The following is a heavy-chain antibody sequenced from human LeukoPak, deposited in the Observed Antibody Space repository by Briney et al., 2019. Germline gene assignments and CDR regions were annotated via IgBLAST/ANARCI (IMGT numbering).Heavy chain of an antibody. J-gene: IGHJ4*02. Sequence: GGSLRLSCAASGFTFSSYWMSWVRQAPGKGLEWVANIKQDGSERYYVDSVKGRFTISRDNAKNSLFLQMSSLRAEDTAVYFCARGVPSGVDYFDYWGQGTLVTVSS. CDR2: IKQDGSER. V-gene: IGHV3-7*01. CDR3: ARGVPSGVDYFDY. CDR1: GFTFSSYW. D-gene: IGHD6-19*01.